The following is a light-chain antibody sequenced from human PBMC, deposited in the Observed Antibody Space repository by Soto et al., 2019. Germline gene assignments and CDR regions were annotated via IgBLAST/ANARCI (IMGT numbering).Light chain of an antibody. V-gene: IGKV3-15*01. CDR3: QQYNNWPPMST. Sequence: EIVMTQSPDTLSVSPGERATLSCRASQNVGRNVAWYQQRPGQAPRLLIHGTSTRAADIPARLSGSVSGTECTHTINSLQPEDFVIYYCQQYNNWPPMSTFGQGTKLEMK. CDR1: QNVGRN. CDR2: GTS. J-gene: IGKJ2*01.